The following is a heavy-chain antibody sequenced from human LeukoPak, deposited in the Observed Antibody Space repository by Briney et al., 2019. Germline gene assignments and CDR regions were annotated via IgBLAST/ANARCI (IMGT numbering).Heavy chain of an antibody. V-gene: IGHV1-18*01. CDR1: GYTFTSYG. Sequence: ASVKVSCKASGYTFTSYGIGWVRQAPGQGLEWMGWISAYNGNTNYAQKLQGRVTMTRDTSTSTVYMELSSLRSEDTAVYYCARAGGVSVIGFDYWGQGTLVTVSS. J-gene: IGHJ4*02. D-gene: IGHD1-14*01. CDR2: ISAYNGNT. CDR3: ARAGGVSVIGFDY.